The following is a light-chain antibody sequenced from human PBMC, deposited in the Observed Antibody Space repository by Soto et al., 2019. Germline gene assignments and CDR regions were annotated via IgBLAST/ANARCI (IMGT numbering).Light chain of an antibody. J-gene: IGLJ1*01. CDR1: SSDVGGNNY. CDR3: GTWDSSLSAGG. Sequence: QSALTQPPSASGSPGQSVTISCTGTSSDVGGNNYVSWYQQHPGKAPKLMIYEVSKRPSGVPDRFSGSKSGNTASLTVSGLQPGDEAAYYCGTWDSSLSAGGFGTGTKVTVL. V-gene: IGLV2-8*01. CDR2: EVS.